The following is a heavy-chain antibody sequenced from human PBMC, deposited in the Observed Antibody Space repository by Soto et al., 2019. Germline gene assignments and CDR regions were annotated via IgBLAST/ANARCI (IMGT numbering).Heavy chain of an antibody. D-gene: IGHD5-18*01. V-gene: IGHV3-23*01. CDR3: ATPDSYGLYYFGY. J-gene: IGHJ4*02. Sequence: EVQLLESGGGLVQPGGSLRLSCAASGFTFSSYAMSWVRQAPGKGLEWVSAISGSGGSTYYADSVKGRFTISRDNSRNTLYLQMSSLRAEDTAVYYCATPDSYGLYYFGYWGQGTLVTVSS. CDR2: ISGSGGST. CDR1: GFTFSSYA.